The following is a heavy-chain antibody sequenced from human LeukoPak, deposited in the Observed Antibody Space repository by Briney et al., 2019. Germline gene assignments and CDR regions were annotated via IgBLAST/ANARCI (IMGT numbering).Heavy chain of an antibody. J-gene: IGHJ3*02. CDR3: ASSLPRAGIRIRAFDI. V-gene: IGHV1-45*02. Sequence: GASVMVSCKASGYTFTYRYLHWVRQAPGQALEWMGWITPFNGNTNYAQKFQDRVTITRDRSMSTAYMELSSLRSEDTAMYYCASSLPRAGIRIRAFDIWGQGTMVTVSS. CDR2: ITPFNGNT. D-gene: IGHD2-21*01. CDR1: GYTFTYRY.